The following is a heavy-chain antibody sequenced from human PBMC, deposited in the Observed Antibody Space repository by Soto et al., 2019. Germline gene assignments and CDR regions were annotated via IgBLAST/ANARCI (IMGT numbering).Heavy chain of an antibody. CDR2: ISYDGSNK. Sequence: VQLVESGGGLVQPGGSLRLSCAASGFTFSSYAMHWVRQAPGKGLEWVAVISYDGSNKYYADSVKGRFTISRDNSKNTLYLQMNSLRAEDTAVYYCARGESGYYKGFDYWGQGTLVTVSS. J-gene: IGHJ4*02. V-gene: IGHV3-30-3*01. CDR1: GFTFSSYA. CDR3: ARGESGYYKGFDY. D-gene: IGHD3-22*01.